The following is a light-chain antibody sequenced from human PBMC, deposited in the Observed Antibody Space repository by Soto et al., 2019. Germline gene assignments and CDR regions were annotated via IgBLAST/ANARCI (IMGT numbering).Light chain of an antibody. CDR2: DDN. CDR3: GSLDSRVSAYV. CDR1: SSNIGGNS. V-gene: IGLV1-51*01. J-gene: IGLJ1*01. Sequence: QSVLTQLPSVSASPGQKVSISCPGSSSNIGGNSVSWYQQLPGTAPKLLIYDDNKRPSGIPDRFSGSKYGTSATLGITGLQTGDEADYYCGSLDSRVSAYVFGNGTKLTV.